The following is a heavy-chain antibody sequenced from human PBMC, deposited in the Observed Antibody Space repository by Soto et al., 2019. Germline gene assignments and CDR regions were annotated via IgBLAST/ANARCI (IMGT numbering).Heavy chain of an antibody. CDR1: GFTFSSYA. J-gene: IGHJ6*02. CDR3: AKANGDARAYYYGMDV. Sequence: EVKLLESGGGLVQPGGSLRLSCAASGFTFSSYAMSWVRQAPGKVQEMVSAISGSGGSTYYAESVKGRFTISRDNSKNTLYLQMNSLRAEDTAVYYCAKANGDARAYYYGMDVWGQGTTVTVSS. D-gene: IGHD4-17*01. CDR2: ISGSGGST. V-gene: IGHV3-23*01.